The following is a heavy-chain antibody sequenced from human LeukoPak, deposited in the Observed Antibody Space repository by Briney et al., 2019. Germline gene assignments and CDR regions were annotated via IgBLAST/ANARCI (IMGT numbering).Heavy chain of an antibody. CDR2: ISSSSSYI. CDR3: ARDCSGGSCYSDYYYYYMDV. D-gene: IGHD2-15*01. V-gene: IGHV3-21*01. CDR1: GFTCSSYS. Sequence: GGSLRLXCAASGFTCSSYSMKWVRQAPGKGLEWVSSISSSSSYIYYADSVKGRFTISRDNAKNSLYLQMNSLRAEDTAVYYCARDCSGGSCYSDYYYYYMDVWGKGTTVTVSS. J-gene: IGHJ6*03.